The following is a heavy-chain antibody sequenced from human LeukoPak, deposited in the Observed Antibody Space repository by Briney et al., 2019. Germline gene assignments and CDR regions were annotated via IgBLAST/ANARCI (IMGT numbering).Heavy chain of an antibody. Sequence: SETLSLTCTVSGCSISCYYWSWIRQPPGKGLEWIGYLYYSGSTNYNPSLKSRVTISVDTSKNQFSLKLSSVTAADTAVYYCARPTVTKGHWYFDLWGRGTLVTVSS. CDR1: GCSISCYY. CDR3: ARPTVTKGHWYFDL. J-gene: IGHJ2*01. V-gene: IGHV4-59*01. CDR2: LYYSGST. D-gene: IGHD4-17*01.